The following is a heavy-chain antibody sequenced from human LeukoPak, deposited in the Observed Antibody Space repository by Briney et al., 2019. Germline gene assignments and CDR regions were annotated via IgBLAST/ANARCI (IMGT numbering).Heavy chain of an antibody. CDR2: ISYSGST. V-gene: IGHV4-61*01. Sequence: SETLSLTCTVSGGSISSSSYYWSWIRQTPGTGLEWIGYISYSGSTNYNPSLKSRVTISVETSKNEFSLKLRSVTAADTAVYYCARVTGYRIEDYFDYWGQGTLVTVSS. CDR1: GGSISSSSYY. D-gene: IGHD6-13*01. CDR3: ARVTGYRIEDYFDY. J-gene: IGHJ4*02.